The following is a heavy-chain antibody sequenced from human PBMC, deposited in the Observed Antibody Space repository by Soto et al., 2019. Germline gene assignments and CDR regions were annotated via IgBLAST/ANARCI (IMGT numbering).Heavy chain of an antibody. CDR3: ARGITLPTPLDY. Sequence: ASVKVSCKASGYTFSSYDINWVRQATGQGLEWMGWMNPNSDNTGYAQKFQGRVTMTRNTSIRTAYMELSSLRSEDTAVYYCARGITLPTPLDYWGQGTLVTVSS. J-gene: IGHJ4*02. V-gene: IGHV1-8*01. CDR1: GYTFSSYD. CDR2: MNPNSDNT. D-gene: IGHD1-20*01.